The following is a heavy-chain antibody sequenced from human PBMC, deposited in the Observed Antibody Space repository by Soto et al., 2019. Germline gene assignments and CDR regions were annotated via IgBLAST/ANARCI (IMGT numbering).Heavy chain of an antibody. V-gene: IGHV3-53*01. D-gene: IGHD6-6*01. CDR2: IYSGGST. CDR3: AREKAHSIAARHFGYYGMDV. CDR1: GFTVSSNY. J-gene: IGHJ6*02. Sequence: GGSLRLSCAASGFTVSSNYMSWVRQAPGKGLEWVSVIYSGGSTYYADSVKGRFTISRDNSKNTLYLQMNSLRAEDTAVYYCAREKAHSIAARHFGYYGMDVWGQGTTVTVSS.